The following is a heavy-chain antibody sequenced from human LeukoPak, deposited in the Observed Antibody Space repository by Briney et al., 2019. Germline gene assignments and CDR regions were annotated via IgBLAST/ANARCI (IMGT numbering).Heavy chain of an antibody. Sequence: SQTLSLTCTVSGGSISSGGYYWSWIRQPPGKGLEWIGEINHSGSTNYNPSLKSRVTISVDTSKNQFSLKLSSVTAADTAVYYCARSPYYYDSSYPYYFDYWGQGTLVTVSS. CDR3: ARSPYYYDSSYPYYFDY. CDR2: INHSGST. D-gene: IGHD3-22*01. CDR1: GGSISSGGYY. J-gene: IGHJ4*02. V-gene: IGHV4-30-2*01.